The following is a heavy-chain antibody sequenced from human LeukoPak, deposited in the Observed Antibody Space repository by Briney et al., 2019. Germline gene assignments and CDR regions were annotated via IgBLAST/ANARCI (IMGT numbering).Heavy chain of an antibody. CDR1: GGSISSGGYY. Sequence: SETLSLTCTVSGGSISSGGYYWSWIRQHPGKGLEWIGYIYYSGSTYYNPSLKSRVTISVDTSKNQFSLNLSSVTAADMAVYYCAREPPYHFDYWGQGTLVTVSS. V-gene: IGHV4-31*03. CDR3: AREPPYHFDY. CDR2: IYYSGST. J-gene: IGHJ4*02.